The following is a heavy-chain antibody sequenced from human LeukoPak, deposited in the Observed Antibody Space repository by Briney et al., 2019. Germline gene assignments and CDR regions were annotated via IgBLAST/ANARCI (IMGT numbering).Heavy chain of an antibody. CDR3: AKDWIWFGELLTYFDY. V-gene: IGHV3-48*03. J-gene: IGHJ4*02. CDR2: ISSSGSTI. Sequence: GGSLRLSCAASGFTFSSYEMNWVRQAPGKGLEWVSYISSSGSTIYYADSVKGRFTISRDNAKNSLYLQMNSLRAEDTAVYYCAKDWIWFGELLTYFDYWGQGTLVTVPS. CDR1: GFTFSSYE. D-gene: IGHD3-10*01.